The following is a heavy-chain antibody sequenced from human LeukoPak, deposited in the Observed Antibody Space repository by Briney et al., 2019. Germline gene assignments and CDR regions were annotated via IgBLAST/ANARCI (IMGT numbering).Heavy chain of an antibody. J-gene: IGHJ4*02. CDR1: GFTFSNAW. CDR3: TKEPYPNDYGVLVVHDY. CDR2: IKRDTDGGTT. D-gene: IGHD4-17*01. Sequence: GGSLRLSCAASGFTFSNAWMTWVRQAPGKGLAWVGRIKRDTDGGTTDYAAPVKGRFTISRDDSKNTLYLQMNSLKTEDTAVYFCTKEPYPNDYGVLVVHDYWGQGTLVTV. V-gene: IGHV3-15*01.